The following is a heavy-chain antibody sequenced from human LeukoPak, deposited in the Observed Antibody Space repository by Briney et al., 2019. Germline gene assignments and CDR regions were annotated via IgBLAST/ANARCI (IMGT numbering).Heavy chain of an antibody. CDR2: XXXXAXXXN. D-gene: IGHD2-2*01. Sequence: XSXGLEWLGXXXXXAXXXNDYAVSVKSRITLNPDTSKNQFSLQLNSVTPEDTAVYYCARDQSFCSSTSCYEGYYYGMDVWGKGTTVTVSS. J-gene: IGHJ6*04. V-gene: IGHV6-1*01. CDR3: ARDQSFCSSTSCYEGYYYGMDV.